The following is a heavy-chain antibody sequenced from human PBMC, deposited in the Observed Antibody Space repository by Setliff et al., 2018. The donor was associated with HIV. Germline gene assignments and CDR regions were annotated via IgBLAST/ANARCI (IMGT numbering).Heavy chain of an antibody. D-gene: IGHD6-13*01. J-gene: IGHJ4*02. CDR2: IWYDGSNT. Sequence: GGSLRLSCAASGFTFSSYAMHWVRQAPGKGLEWVAVIWYDGSNTHYADSVKGRFTISRDNSRNTLYLYMSSLRPEDTAVYYCAKDSSPSWSPFDYWGQGTLVTGSS. CDR1: GFTFSSYA. CDR3: AKDSSPSWSPFDY. V-gene: IGHV3-30*02.